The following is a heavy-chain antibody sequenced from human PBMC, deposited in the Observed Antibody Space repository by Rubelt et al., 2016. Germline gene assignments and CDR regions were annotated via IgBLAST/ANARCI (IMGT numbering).Heavy chain of an antibody. CDR2: IFYSGST. Sequence: QVQLQQSGPGLVKPSETLSLTCTVSGGSITDYYWSWIRQTPGKGLEWIGYIFYSGSTNYNPSLKSRVTISIDTSKNQFSLSLSSGTAADTDVYYCAGGPNMYYFDYWGQGVLVTVSS. V-gene: IGHV4-59*08. J-gene: IGHJ4*02. CDR1: GGSITDYY. D-gene: IGHD1/OR15-1a*01. CDR3: AGGPNMYYFDY.